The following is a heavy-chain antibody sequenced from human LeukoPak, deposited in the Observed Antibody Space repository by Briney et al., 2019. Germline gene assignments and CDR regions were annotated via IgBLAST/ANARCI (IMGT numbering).Heavy chain of an antibody. CDR2: INHSGST. Sequence: SETLSLTCAAYGGSFSGYYWSWIRQPPGKGLKWIGEINHSGSTNYNPSLKSRVTISVDTSKNQFSLKLSSVTAADTAVYYCARGLGCSGGSCYSYDYYYGMDVWGQGTTVTVSS. J-gene: IGHJ6*02. V-gene: IGHV4-34*01. CDR3: ARGLGCSGGSCYSYDYYYGMDV. CDR1: GGSFSGYY. D-gene: IGHD2-15*01.